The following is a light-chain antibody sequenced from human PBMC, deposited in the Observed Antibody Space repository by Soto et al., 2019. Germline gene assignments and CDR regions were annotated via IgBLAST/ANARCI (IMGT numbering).Light chain of an antibody. J-gene: IGKJ1*01. CDR3: QQYNSYPWT. Sequence: DIQMTQSPSTLSASVVDRVTSTCLARQSISSWLAWYQQKPGKAPKLLIYKASSLESGVPSRFSGSGSGTEFTLTISSLQPDDFATYYCQQYNSYPWTFGQGTKVEIK. CDR1: QSISSW. CDR2: KAS. V-gene: IGKV1-5*03.